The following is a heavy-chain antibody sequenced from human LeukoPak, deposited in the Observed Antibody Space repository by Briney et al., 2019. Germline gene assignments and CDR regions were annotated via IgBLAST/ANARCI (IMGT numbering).Heavy chain of an antibody. V-gene: IGHV3-33*06. CDR1: GFTFSSYG. CDR3: AKDTVYCSSTSCYPYYYYMDV. Sequence: GGSLRLSCAASGFTFSSYGMHWVRQAPGKGLEWVAVIWYDGSNKYYADSVKGRFTISRDNSKNTLYLQMNSLRAEDTAVYYCAKDTVYCSSTSCYPYYYYMDVWGKGTTVTVSS. D-gene: IGHD2-2*01. J-gene: IGHJ6*03. CDR2: IWYDGSNK.